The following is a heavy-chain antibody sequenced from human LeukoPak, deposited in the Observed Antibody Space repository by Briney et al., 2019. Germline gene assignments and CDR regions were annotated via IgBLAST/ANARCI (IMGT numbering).Heavy chain of an antibody. CDR3: ARAFGWYASNYFDY. J-gene: IGHJ4*02. V-gene: IGHV7-4-1*02. Sequence: ASVRVSCKASGYIFTDYYMHWVRQAPGQGLEWMGWINTNTGNPTYAQGFTGRFVFSLDTSVSTAYLQISSLKAEDTAVYYCARAFGWYASNYFDYWGQGTLVTVSS. D-gene: IGHD6-19*01. CDR1: GYIFTDYY. CDR2: INTNTGNP.